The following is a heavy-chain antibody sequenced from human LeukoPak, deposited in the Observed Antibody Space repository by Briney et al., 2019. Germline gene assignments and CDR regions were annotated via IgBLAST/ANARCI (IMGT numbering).Heavy chain of an antibody. CDR3: ARDRNSGYDTSFEY. Sequence: GSLRLSCAASGFTFSSYSLNWFRQAPGRGLGWVSSISSSSGYIYYAASVNGRFTISRDDAKNSLYLQINSLRAAETAVYYCARDRNSGYDTSFEYWGHGTLFTVSS. D-gene: IGHD5-12*01. CDR2: ISSSSGYI. V-gene: IGHV3-21*01. CDR1: GFTFSSYS. J-gene: IGHJ4*01.